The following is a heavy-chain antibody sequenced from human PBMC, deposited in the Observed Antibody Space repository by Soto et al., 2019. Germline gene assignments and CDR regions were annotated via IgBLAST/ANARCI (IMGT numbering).Heavy chain of an antibody. CDR2: VYYTGTT. J-gene: IGHJ4*02. CDR3: ARTSRLKTGHLDY. V-gene: IGHV4-28*01. D-gene: IGHD3-9*01. Sequence: SETLSLTCAIPGYSIRTYNWWVWIRQPPGKGLEWIGYVYYTGTTYYNLSLKSLVSMSIDTATDQFSLNLGSVTAADTGFYYGARTSRLKTGHLDYWGQGILVTVSS. CDR1: GYSIRTYNW.